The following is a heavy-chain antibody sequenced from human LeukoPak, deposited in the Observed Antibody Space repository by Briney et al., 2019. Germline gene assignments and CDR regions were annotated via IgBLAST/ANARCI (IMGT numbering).Heavy chain of an antibody. CDR1: GASISSYF. Sequence: PSETLSLTCTGSGASISSYFWAWIRQPGEKGLEWIGRIYTSGTTTYNPSLKSRVTMSLDTSKNQFSLNLSSVTAADTAVYYCARSAQPGRSFDWGQGTLVTVSS. V-gene: IGHV4-4*07. J-gene: IGHJ4*02. D-gene: IGHD2-2*01. CDR3: ARSAQPGRSFD. CDR2: IYTSGTT.